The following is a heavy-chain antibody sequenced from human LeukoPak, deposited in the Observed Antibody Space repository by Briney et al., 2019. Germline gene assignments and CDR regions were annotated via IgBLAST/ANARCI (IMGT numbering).Heavy chain of an antibody. J-gene: IGHJ4*02. CDR1: GFTFSSYG. CDR3: AKMIGPIDY. D-gene: IGHD3-16*01. Sequence: PGGSLRLSCAASGFTFSSYGVSWVRQAPGKGLEWVSSISGSGGSTYYADSVKGRFTISRDNSKNSLYLQMNSLRAEARAIYYCAKMIGPIDYWGQGTLVPVSS. CDR2: ISGSGGST. V-gene: IGHV3-23*01.